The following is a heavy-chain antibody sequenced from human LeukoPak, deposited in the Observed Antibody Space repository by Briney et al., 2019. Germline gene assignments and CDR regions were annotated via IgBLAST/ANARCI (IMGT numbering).Heavy chain of an antibody. J-gene: IGHJ4*02. CDR2: ITNSGGGT. D-gene: IGHD6-19*01. V-gene: IGHV3-23*01. Sequence: GGSLRLSCAASGFTFTRYAMGWVRQAPGKGLEWVSCITNSGGGTFYADSVKGRFTIARDSSKNTLYLQMNSLRAEDTAVYYCAKDLWTDSSGWNYFDYWGQGTLVTVSS. CDR1: GFTFTRYA. CDR3: AKDLWTDSSGWNYFDY.